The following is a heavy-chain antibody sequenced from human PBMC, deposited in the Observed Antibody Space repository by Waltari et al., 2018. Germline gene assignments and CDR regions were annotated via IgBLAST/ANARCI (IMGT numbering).Heavy chain of an antibody. CDR3: AKEKDLVRDFDY. CDR2: ISGSGGST. V-gene: IGHV3-23*01. Sequence: EVQLLASGGGLVQPGGSLRPSCAASGFTFSSHAMGWVRQAPGKGLEWVSAISGSGGSTYYADSVKGRFTISRDNSKNTLYLQMNSLRAEDTAVYYCAKEKDLVRDFDYWGQGTLVTVSS. J-gene: IGHJ4*02. D-gene: IGHD2-2*01. CDR1: GFTFSSHA.